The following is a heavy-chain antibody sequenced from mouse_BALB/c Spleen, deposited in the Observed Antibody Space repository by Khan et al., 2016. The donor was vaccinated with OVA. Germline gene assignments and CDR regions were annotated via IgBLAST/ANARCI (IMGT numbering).Heavy chain of an antibody. D-gene: IGHD2-14*01. CDR1: GFSLTTYG. J-gene: IGHJ3*01. Sequence: QVQLKESGPGLVQPSQSLSITCTVSGFSLTTYGVHWVRQSPGKGLEWLGVIWSGGTTDYNAAFISRLSISKDNSKSQVFFKMNSLQADDIAMYYCARNSYMYDFTYWGQGTLVTVSA. CDR3: ARNSYMYDFTY. V-gene: IGHV2-2*01. CDR2: IWSGGTT.